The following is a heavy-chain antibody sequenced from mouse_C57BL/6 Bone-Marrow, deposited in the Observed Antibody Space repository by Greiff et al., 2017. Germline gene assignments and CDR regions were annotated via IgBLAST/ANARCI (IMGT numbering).Heavy chain of an antibody. CDR3: ARRWLLFFDY. D-gene: IGHD2-3*01. CDR1: GFTFSSYG. V-gene: IGHV5-6*01. CDR2: ISSGGSYT. J-gene: IGHJ2*01. Sequence: EVQVVESGGDLVKPGGSLKLSCAASGFTFSSYGLSWVRQTPDKRLEWVATISSGGSYTYYPASVKGRFTISRDNAKNTLYLPMSSLKSEDTAMYYCARRWLLFFDYWGQGTTLTVSS.